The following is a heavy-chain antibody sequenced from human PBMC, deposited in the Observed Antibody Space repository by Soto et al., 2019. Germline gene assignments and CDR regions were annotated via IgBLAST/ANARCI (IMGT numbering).Heavy chain of an antibody. CDR1: GDSVSSYITS. Sequence: QGQLQQSGPGLVKPSQTLSLTCAISGDSVSSYITSWNWIRQSPSRGLGWLGRTYYRSKWFHDSGASVKSRITINPDPPKNQFSLELHSMTPEDTAVYYCARGNALDVWGQGTVVTVSS. CDR2: TYYRSKWFH. V-gene: IGHV6-1*01. J-gene: IGHJ3*01. CDR3: ARGNALDV. D-gene: IGHD3-10*01.